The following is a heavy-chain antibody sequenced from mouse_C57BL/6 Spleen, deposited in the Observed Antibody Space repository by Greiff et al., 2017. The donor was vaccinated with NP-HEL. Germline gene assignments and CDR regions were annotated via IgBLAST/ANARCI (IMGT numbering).Heavy chain of an antibody. CDR2: IYPGDGDT. D-gene: IGHD1-1*01. CDR1: GYAFSSYW. V-gene: IGHV1-80*01. CDR3: ARWDYYGSQAWFAY. Sequence: VQLQQSGAELVKPGASVKISCKASGYAFSSYWMNWVKQRPGKGLEWIGQIYPGDGDTNYNGKFKGKATLTADKSSSTAYMQLRSLTSEDSAVYFCARWDYYGSQAWFAYWGQGTLVTVSA. J-gene: IGHJ3*01.